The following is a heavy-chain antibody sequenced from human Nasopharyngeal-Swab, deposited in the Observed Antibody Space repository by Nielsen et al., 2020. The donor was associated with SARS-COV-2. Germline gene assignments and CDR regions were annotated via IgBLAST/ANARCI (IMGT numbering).Heavy chain of an antibody. V-gene: IGHV4-34*01. CDR2: INHSGST. CDR3: ARDLSHYDFIRTYYYYGMDV. D-gene: IGHD3-3*01. Sequence: RQAPGKGLEWIGEINHSGSTNYNLSLKSRVTISVDTSKNQFSLKLSSVTAADTAVYYCARDLSHYDFIRTYYYYGMDVWGQGTTVTVSS. J-gene: IGHJ6*02.